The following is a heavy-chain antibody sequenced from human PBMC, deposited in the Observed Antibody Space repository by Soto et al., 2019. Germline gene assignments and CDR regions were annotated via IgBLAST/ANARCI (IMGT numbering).Heavy chain of an antibody. D-gene: IGHD6-13*01. CDR3: ARALAAATYSYYYSGMGV. Sequence: QVQLQESGPGLMKPSETLSLTCTVSGGSVSSSDYYWSWIRQPPGKGLEWIGYISYSGNTNYNPSLKSRVTLSLDTSKNQLSRKLRSVTAADTAVYYCARALAAATYSYYYSGMGVWGQGTTVTVSS. V-gene: IGHV4-61*08. J-gene: IGHJ6*02. CDR1: GGSVSSSDYY. CDR2: ISYSGNT.